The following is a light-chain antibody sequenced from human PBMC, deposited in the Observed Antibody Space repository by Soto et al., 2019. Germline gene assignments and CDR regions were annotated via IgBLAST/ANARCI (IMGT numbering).Light chain of an antibody. V-gene: IGKV3-15*01. CDR2: DAS. CDR3: QQYNSWPET. J-gene: IGKJ1*01. CDR1: QSVRSS. Sequence: EIGSTRSPSTLSCSPVEIATLFCRASQSVRSSLAWYQQKPGQAPRLFIYDASTRATGIPARFTGSGSGTEFTLTISSLQSEDFAVYYCQQYNSWPETFGQGTKVDI.